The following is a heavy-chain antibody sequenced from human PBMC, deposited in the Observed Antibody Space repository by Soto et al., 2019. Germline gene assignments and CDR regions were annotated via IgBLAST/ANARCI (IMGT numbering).Heavy chain of an antibody. CDR1: GYTFTSYD. CDR3: ARGLCSTSCYYYGMDV. J-gene: IGHJ6*02. V-gene: IGHV1-8*01. CDR2: MNPNSGNT. Sequence: ASVKVSCKASGYTFTSYDINWVRQATGQGLEWMGWMNPNSGNTGYAQKFQGRVTMTRNTSISTAYMELSSLRSEDTAVYYCARGLCSTSCYYYGMDVWGQGTTVTVSS. D-gene: IGHD2-2*01.